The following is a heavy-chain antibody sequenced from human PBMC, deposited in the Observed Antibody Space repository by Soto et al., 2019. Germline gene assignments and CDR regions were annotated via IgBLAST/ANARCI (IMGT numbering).Heavy chain of an antibody. D-gene: IGHD2-2*01. Sequence: GGSLRLSCAASGFTFSSYSMNWVRQAPGKGLEWVSYISSSSSTIYYADSVKGRFTISRDNAKNSLYLQMNSLRAEDTAVYYCARDSDIVVVPAAISEGFDYWGQGTLVTVSS. V-gene: IGHV3-48*01. J-gene: IGHJ4*02. CDR2: ISSSSSTI. CDR3: ARDSDIVVVPAAISEGFDY. CDR1: GFTFSSYS.